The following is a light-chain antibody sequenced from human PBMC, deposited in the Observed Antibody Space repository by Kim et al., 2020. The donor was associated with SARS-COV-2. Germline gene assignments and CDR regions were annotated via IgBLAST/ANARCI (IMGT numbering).Light chain of an antibody. Sequence: APGKTAQIACGGNNIGSKSVHGYQQKPGQAPVLVIYYDSARPSGIPERFSGSNSGNTATLTISRVEAGDEADYYCQVWDSSSDHVVFGGGTQLTVL. CDR1: NIGSKS. CDR2: YDS. J-gene: IGLJ2*01. V-gene: IGLV3-21*04. CDR3: QVWDSSSDHVV.